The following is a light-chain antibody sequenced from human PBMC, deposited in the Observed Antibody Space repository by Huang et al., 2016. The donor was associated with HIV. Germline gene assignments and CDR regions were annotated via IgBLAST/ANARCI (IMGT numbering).Light chain of an antibody. Sequence: ETVLTQSPGTLSLSPGERATLSCRASQNITGAYLAWYQQKLGQAPRLLIYDASTRAAGIPDRFSGTGSGTNFTRVISRLEPEDCAVFYCHHYDNSPPLSFGGGTKVEIK. CDR2: DAS. J-gene: IGKJ4*01. CDR3: HHYDNSPPLS. CDR1: QNITGAY. V-gene: IGKV3-20*01.